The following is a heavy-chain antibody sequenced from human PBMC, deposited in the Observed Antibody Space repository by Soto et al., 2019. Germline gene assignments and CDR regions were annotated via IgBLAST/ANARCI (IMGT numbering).Heavy chain of an antibody. D-gene: IGHD1-7*01. Sequence: SETLSLTCTVSGGSISSYYWSWIRQPAGKGLEWIGRIYTSGSTNYNPSLKSRVTMSVDTSKNQFSLKLSSVTAADTAVYYCARDPYNWNYNYGMDVWGQGTTVTVSS. CDR2: IYTSGST. V-gene: IGHV4-4*07. J-gene: IGHJ6*02. CDR3: ARDPYNWNYNYGMDV. CDR1: GGSISSYY.